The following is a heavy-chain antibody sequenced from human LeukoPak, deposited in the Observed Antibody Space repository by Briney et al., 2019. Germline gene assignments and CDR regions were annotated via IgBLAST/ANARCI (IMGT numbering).Heavy chain of an antibody. J-gene: IGHJ5*02. CDR1: GGTFSSYA. D-gene: IGHD3-10*01. Sequence: SVKVSCKASGGTFSSYAISWVRQAPGQGLEWMGGIIPIFGTANYAQKFQGRVTITADESTSTAYMELSSLRAEDTAVYYCARDWIMVRGVIGFDPWAQRTLVTVSS. CDR3: ARDWIMVRGVIGFDP. CDR2: IIPIFGTA. V-gene: IGHV1-69*01.